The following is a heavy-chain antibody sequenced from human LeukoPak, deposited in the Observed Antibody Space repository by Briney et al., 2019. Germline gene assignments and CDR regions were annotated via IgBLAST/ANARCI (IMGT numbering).Heavy chain of an antibody. CDR1: GYTFTGYY. CDR3: ARERVTMVRGVTRFYYYYYMDV. CDR2: INPNSGGT. J-gene: IGHJ6*03. D-gene: IGHD3-10*01. V-gene: IGHV1-2*02. Sequence: ASVKVSCKASGYTFTGYYIHWVRQAPGQGLEWMGWINPNSGGTNYAQKFQGRVTMTRDTSISTAYMELSRLRSDDTAVYYCARERVTMVRGVTRFYYYYYMDVWGKGTTVTVSS.